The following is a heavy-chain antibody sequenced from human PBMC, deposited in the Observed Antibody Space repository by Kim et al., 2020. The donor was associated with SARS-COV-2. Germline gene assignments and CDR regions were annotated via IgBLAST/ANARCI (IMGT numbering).Heavy chain of an antibody. J-gene: IGHJ6*02. Sequence: VKGRFTISSDNSKNTLYLQMNSLRAEDTAVYYCARDGGAWGSGSYYGMDVWGQGTTVTVSS. V-gene: IGHV3-30*07. CDR3: ARDGGAWGSGSYYGMDV. D-gene: IGHD2-8*02.